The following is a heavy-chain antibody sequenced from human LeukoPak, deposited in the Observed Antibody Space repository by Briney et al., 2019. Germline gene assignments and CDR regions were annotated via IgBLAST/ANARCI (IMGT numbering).Heavy chain of an antibody. Sequence: PGGSLRLSCAASGFAFSSYSMNWVRQAPGKGLEWVSSISSSSSYIYYADSVKGRFTISRDNAKNSLYLQMNSLRAEDTAVYYCARWHSEAFDIWGQGTMVTVSS. V-gene: IGHV3-21*01. D-gene: IGHD2-21*01. CDR3: ARWHSEAFDI. J-gene: IGHJ3*02. CDR1: GFAFSSYS. CDR2: ISSSSSYI.